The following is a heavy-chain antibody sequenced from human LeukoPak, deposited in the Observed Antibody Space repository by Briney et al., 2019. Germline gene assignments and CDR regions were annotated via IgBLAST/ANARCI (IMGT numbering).Heavy chain of an antibody. CDR1: GFTVSTYW. J-gene: IGHJ5*02. D-gene: IGHD2-2*02. V-gene: IGHV3-7*01. Sequence: GGSLRLSCAASGFTVSTYWMTWVRQAPGKGLEWVANIKEDGSQKDYVDSVKGRFNISRDNANNSLYLQMESLRAEDTAVYYCAIYTTTRGWLDPWGQGTLVTVSS. CDR3: AIYTTTRGWLDP. CDR2: IKEDGSQK.